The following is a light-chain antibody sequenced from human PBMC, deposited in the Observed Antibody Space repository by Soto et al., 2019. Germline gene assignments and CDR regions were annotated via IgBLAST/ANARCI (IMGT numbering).Light chain of an antibody. V-gene: IGKV1-39*01. CDR3: QQSYSTPPQT. J-gene: IGKJ1*01. CDR1: QSISRY. Sequence: DIQMTQSPSSLSASVGDRVTIACRASQSISRYLNWYQQKPGKAPKLLIYASSSLQSGVPSRFSGSGSGTDFTLTISSLQPEDFATYYCQQSYSTPPQTFGQGTKVEI. CDR2: ASS.